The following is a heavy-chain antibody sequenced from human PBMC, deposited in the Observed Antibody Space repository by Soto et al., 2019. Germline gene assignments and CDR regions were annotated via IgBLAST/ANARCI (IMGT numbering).Heavy chain of an antibody. CDR1: GGTFSSYA. D-gene: IGHD3-22*01. Sequence: ASVKVSCKASGGTFSSYAISWVRQAPGQGLEWMGGIIPIFGTANYAQKFQGRVTITADESTSTAYMELSSLRSEDTAVYYCARDGHGSGYYITESFDYWGQGTLVTVSS. CDR3: ARDGHGSGYYITESFDY. J-gene: IGHJ4*02. CDR2: IIPIFGTA. V-gene: IGHV1-69*13.